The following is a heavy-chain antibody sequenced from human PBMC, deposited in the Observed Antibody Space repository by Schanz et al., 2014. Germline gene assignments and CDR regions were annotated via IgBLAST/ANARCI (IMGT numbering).Heavy chain of an antibody. Sequence: EVQLVESGGGLVQPGRSLRLSCAASGFTFDNYAMHWVRQAPGKGLEWVSSISWNSGSVAYADSVKGRFTISRDDAKNSLYLQMNSLRAEDTALYYCVRDTDYHFDYWGQGTLVTVST. J-gene: IGHJ4*02. CDR2: ISWNSGSV. CDR1: GFTFDNYA. V-gene: IGHV3-9*01. CDR3: VRDTDYHFDY. D-gene: IGHD4-17*01.